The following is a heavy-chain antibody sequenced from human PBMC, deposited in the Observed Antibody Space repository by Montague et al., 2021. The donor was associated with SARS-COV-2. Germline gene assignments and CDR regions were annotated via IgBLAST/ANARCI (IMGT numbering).Heavy chain of an antibody. CDR2: IYYSGST. V-gene: IGHV4-39*01. J-gene: IGHJ5*02. D-gene: IGHD2-2*01. Sequence: SETLSLTCTVSGGSISSSSYYWGWIRQPPGKGPEWIGSIYYSGSTYYNPSLKSRVTISVDTSKNQFSLELSSVTAADTAVYYCARLKAPYCSSTSCYSASWFDPWGQGTLVTVSS. CDR3: ARLKAPYCSSTSCYSASWFDP. CDR1: GGSISSSSYY.